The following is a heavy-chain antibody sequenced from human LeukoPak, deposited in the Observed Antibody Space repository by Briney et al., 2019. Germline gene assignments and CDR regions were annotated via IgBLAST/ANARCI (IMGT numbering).Heavy chain of an antibody. CDR1: GGSISSGDYY. Sequence: SQTLSLTCTVSGGSISSGDYYWSWIRQPPGKGLEWIGEINHSGSTNYNPSLKSRVTISVDTSKNQFSLKLSSVTAADTAVYYCARGLGYYYYGMDVWGQGTTVTVSS. CDR3: ARGLGYYYYGMDV. CDR2: INHSGST. V-gene: IGHV4-30-4*08. D-gene: IGHD1-26*01. J-gene: IGHJ6*02.